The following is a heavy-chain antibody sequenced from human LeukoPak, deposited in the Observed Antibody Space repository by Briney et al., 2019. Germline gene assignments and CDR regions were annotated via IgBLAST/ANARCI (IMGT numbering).Heavy chain of an antibody. V-gene: IGHV3-23*01. J-gene: IGHJ4*02. CDR3: AKDLWYYDSSGYSPFDY. CDR1: GFTFSSYA. CDR2: ISGSGGST. Sequence: SLRXSCXAXGFTFSSYAMSWVRQAPGKGLEWVSAISGSGGSTYYADSVKGRFTISRDNSKNTLCLQMNSLRAEDTAVYYCAKDLWYYDSSGYSPFDYWGQGTLVTVSS. D-gene: IGHD3-22*01.